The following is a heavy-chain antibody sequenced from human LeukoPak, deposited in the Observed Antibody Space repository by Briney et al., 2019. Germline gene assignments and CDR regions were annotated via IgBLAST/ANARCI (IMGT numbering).Heavy chain of an antibody. Sequence: PGGSLRLSCAASGFTFSSYAMHWVRQAPGKGLEWLARISNDGTYKYYADSVKGRFTISRDNSKTTLYLQMNSLRAEDTAVYFCARALDAGGTDYWGQGTLVTVSS. V-gene: IGHV3-30-3*01. CDR1: GFTFSSYA. CDR3: ARALDAGGTDY. D-gene: IGHD2-8*02. J-gene: IGHJ4*02. CDR2: ISNDGTYK.